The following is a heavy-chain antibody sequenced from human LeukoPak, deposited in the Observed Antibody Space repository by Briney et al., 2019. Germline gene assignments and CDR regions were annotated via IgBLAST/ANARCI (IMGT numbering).Heavy chain of an antibody. CDR1: GYTFTSYG. CDR2: ISGYNGNT. D-gene: IGHD3-10*01. V-gene: IGHV1-18*01. J-gene: IGHJ6*03. Sequence: ASVTVSCKASGYTFTSYGVSWVRQAPGQGLEWMGWISGYNGNTNYAQKLQGRVTMTTDTSTSTAYMELRSLRSDDTAVYYCARRPGGYYYYYIYVWGTGTTVTVSS. CDR3: ARRPGGYYYYYIYV.